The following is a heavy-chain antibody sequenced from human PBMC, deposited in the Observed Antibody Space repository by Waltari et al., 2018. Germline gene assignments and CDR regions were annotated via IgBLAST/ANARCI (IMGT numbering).Heavy chain of an antibody. CDR1: GFTFSSYG. J-gene: IGHJ4*02. D-gene: IGHD1-1*01. CDR3: ARDWGTTGTATWYYFDY. CDR2: IWYDGSNK. Sequence: QVQLVESGGGVVQPGRSLRLSCAASGFTFSSYGMHWVRQAQGKGLEWVAVIWYDGSNKYYADSVKGRFTISRDNSKNTLYLQMNSLRAEDTAVYYCARDWGTTGTATWYYFDYWGQGTLVTVSS. V-gene: IGHV3-33*01.